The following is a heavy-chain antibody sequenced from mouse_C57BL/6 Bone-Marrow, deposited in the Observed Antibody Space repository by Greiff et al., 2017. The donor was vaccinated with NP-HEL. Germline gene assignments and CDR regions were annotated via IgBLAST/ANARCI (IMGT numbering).Heavy chain of an antibody. CDR3: ARERGLPTLDD. Sequence: QVQLQQSGPELVKPGASVKISCKASGYAFSSSWMNWVKQRPGKGLEWIGRIYPGDGDTNYNGKFKGKATLTADKSSSTAYMQLSSLTSEDSAVYFCARERGLPTLDDWGQGTTLTVSS. CDR2: IYPGDGDT. V-gene: IGHV1-82*01. J-gene: IGHJ2*01. CDR1: GYAFSSSW. D-gene: IGHD5-1*01.